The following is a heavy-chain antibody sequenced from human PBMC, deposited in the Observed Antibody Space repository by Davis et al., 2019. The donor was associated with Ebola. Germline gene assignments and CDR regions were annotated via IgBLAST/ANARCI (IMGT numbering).Heavy chain of an antibody. CDR1: GFTFSDHY. CDR2: TRNKANSYTT. V-gene: IGHV3-72*01. Sequence: PGGSLRLSCAASGFTFSDHYMDWVRQAPGKGLEWVGRTRNKANSYTTEYAASVKGRFTISRDDSKNSLYLQMNSLKTEDTAVYYCARVYSSSWSGFDYWGQGTLVTVSS. CDR3: ARVYSSSWSGFDY. J-gene: IGHJ4*02. D-gene: IGHD6-13*01.